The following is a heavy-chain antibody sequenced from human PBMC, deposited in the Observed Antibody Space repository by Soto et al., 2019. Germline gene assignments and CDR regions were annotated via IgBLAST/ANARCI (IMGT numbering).Heavy chain of an antibody. Sequence: QVQLVQSGAEVKKPGSSVKVSCKASGGTFSSYAISWVRQAPGQGLEWMGGIIPIFGTANYAQKFQGRVTITADESTSTAYLELSSLRSEDTAVYYCASASRCGLPWCRSGRYDYWCQGTLVAVAS. CDR1: GGTFSSYA. J-gene: IGHJ4*02. CDR2: IIPIFGTA. D-gene: IGHD6-19*01. V-gene: IGHV1-69*01. CDR3: ASASRCGLPWCRSGRYDY.